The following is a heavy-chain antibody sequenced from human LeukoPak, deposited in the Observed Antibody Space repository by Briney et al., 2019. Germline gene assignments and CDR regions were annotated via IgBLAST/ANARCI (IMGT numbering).Heavy chain of an antibody. CDR1: GFTFSSYD. CDR3: ARVSSGGGKSFYFDY. J-gene: IGHJ4*02. CDR2: IDTAGDT. D-gene: IGHD1-26*01. Sequence: GALRLSCAASGFTFSSYDMHWVRQATGRGLEWVSAIDTAGDTYYPGSVKGRFTISRENAKNSLYLQMNSLRAGDTAVYYCARVSSGGGKSFYFDYWGQGTLVTVSS. V-gene: IGHV3-13*01.